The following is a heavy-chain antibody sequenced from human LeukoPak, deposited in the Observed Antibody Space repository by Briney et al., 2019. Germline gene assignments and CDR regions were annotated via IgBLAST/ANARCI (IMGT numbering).Heavy chain of an antibody. D-gene: IGHD4-17*01. J-gene: IGHJ3*02. Sequence: PSQTLSLTCTVSGGSVSSASYYWSWIRQHPGKGLEWIGNINYRGSTYYSPSLKSRINISVDTSKNQFSLKLSSMTAADTAMFYCARFDTSVTTAFDIWGQGTMVTVSS. CDR3: ARFDTSVTTAFDI. CDR1: GGSVSSASYY. CDR2: INYRGST. V-gene: IGHV4-31*03.